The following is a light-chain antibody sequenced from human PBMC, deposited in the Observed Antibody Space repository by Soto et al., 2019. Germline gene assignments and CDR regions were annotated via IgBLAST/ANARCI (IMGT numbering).Light chain of an antibody. V-gene: IGLV2-14*03. J-gene: IGLJ1*01. Sequence: QSALTQPASVSGSPGQSITISCTGTSSDVGGYNYVSWYQQHPGKGPKLMIYEVSNRPSGVSNRFSGSKSGNTATLTISGLQAEVEADYYCSSYTSTTTRVFGTGPKVTVL. CDR3: SSYTSTTTRV. CDR2: EVS. CDR1: SSDVGGYNY.